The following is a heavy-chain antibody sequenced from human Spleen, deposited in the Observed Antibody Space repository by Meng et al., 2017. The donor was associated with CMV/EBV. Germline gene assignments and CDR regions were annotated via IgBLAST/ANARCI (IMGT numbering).Heavy chain of an antibody. D-gene: IGHD5-12*01. V-gene: IGHV3-48*03. J-gene: IGHJ4*02. CDR1: GFTFSNYE. Sequence: RGSLRLSCAASGFTFSNYEMNWVRQAPGKGLEWVSFISSSGGTIYYADSVKGRFTISRDNAKNSLYLQMNTLRAEDTAVYYCASVDSSGYWGQGTLVTVSS. CDR2: ISSSGGTI. CDR3: ASVDSSGY.